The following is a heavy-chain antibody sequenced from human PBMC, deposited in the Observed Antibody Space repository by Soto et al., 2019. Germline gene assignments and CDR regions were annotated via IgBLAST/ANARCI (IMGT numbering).Heavy chain of an antibody. V-gene: IGHV3-23*01. Sequence: EVQLLESGGGLVQPGGSLRLSCAASGFTFNNYAMTWVRQAPGKGLEWVSAISGGGDTTSYADSVKGRLNVSRDGSKNTLYLQMSSPRAEDTALYYCAKGRGGSGSLTPRVDFWGQGTLVTVSS. CDR1: GFTFNNYA. CDR3: AKGRGGSGSLTPRVDF. D-gene: IGHD3-10*01. J-gene: IGHJ4*02. CDR2: ISGGGDTT.